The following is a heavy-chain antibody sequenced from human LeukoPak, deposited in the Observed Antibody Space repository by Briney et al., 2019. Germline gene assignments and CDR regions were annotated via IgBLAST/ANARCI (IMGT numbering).Heavy chain of an antibody. CDR1: GFTFSNYW. CDR3: ARGRLFFDY. CDR2: IKQDGSEK. Sequence: GGSLRLSCAASGFTFSNYWMNWVRQAPGKGLEWVANIKQDGSEKYYVDSVKGRFSISRDNAKNSLYLQMSSLRAEDTAVYYCARGRLFFDYWGQGTLVTVSS. V-gene: IGHV3-7*01. D-gene: IGHD4/OR15-4a*01. J-gene: IGHJ4*02.